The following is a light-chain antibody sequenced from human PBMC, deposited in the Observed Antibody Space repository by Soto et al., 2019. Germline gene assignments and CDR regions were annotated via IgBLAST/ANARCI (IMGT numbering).Light chain of an antibody. V-gene: IGLV1-47*01. CDR2: RNN. J-gene: IGLJ3*02. CDR1: SSNIGSNY. Sequence: SVLTQPPSASGTPGKRVTISCSGSSSNIGSNYVYWYQQLPGTAPKLLIYRNNQRPSGVPDRFSGSKSGTSASLAISGLRSEDEADYYCAAWDDSLSGRVFGGGTKLTVL. CDR3: AAWDDSLSGRV.